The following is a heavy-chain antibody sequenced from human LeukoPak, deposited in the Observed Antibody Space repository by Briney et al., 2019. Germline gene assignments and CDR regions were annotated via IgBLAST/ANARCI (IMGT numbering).Heavy chain of an antibody. V-gene: IGHV5-51*01. D-gene: IGHD2-15*01. Sequence: GESLKISCNSSGYIYTSYWIGWVRQMPGKGLEWMGIIYPGDSDTRYSPSFQGQVTISADKSISTAYLQWSSLKASDTAMYYCVIGVVAATFSYWGQGTLVTVSS. CDR3: VIGVVAATFSY. CDR2: IYPGDSDT. J-gene: IGHJ4*02. CDR1: GYIYTSYW.